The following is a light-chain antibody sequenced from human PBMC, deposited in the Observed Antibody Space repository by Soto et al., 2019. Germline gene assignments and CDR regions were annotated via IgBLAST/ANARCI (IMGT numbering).Light chain of an antibody. CDR2: AAS. Sequence: DIQMTQSPASLSASVGDSVTITCRASQSISSYLNWYQQNPGKAPKLLIYAASSWQSGVTSMFSGSGSGTDCTLAISSLQQEDVATSYCKQSYSNPRTFGQGTKVEIK. CDR3: KQSYSNPRT. V-gene: IGKV1-39*01. CDR1: QSISSY. J-gene: IGKJ1*01.